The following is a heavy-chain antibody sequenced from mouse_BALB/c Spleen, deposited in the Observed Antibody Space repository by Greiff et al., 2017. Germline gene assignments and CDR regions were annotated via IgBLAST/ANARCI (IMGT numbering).Heavy chain of an antibody. CDR1: GFSLTSYG. CDR2: IWSGGST. J-gene: IGHJ2*01. CDR3: ARGKLSYYRYDGYYFDY. V-gene: IGHV2-2*02. Sequence: QVQLQQSGPGLVQPSQSLSITCTVSGFSLTSYGVHWVRQSPGKGLEWLGVIWSGGSTDYNAAFISRLSISKDNSKSQVFFKMNSLQANDTAIYYCARGKLSYYRYDGYYFDYWGQGTTLTVSS. D-gene: IGHD2-14*01.